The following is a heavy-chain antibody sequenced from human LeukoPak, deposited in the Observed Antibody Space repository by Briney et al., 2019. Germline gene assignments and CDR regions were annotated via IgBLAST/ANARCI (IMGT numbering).Heavy chain of an antibody. CDR3: ARAGGGDPARRQFDL. V-gene: IGHV5-51*01. Sequence: GESLKISCKASGYSFTSYWTGWVRQMPGKGLEWVGNIYPDDSDTRYSPSFQGQVTISADKSINTAYLQWSSLKASDTAVYYCARAGGGDPARRQFDLRGQGTLVIVSS. CDR1: GYSFTSYW. CDR2: IYPDDSDT. D-gene: IGHD3-16*01. J-gene: IGHJ5*02.